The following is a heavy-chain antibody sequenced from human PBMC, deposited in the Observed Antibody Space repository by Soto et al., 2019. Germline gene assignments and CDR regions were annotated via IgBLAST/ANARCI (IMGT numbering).Heavy chain of an antibody. D-gene: IGHD2-15*01. V-gene: IGHV3-73*01. CDR1: GFTFSASA. CDR3: ARLDCSGGSCYPYYFEH. CDR2: IRSNGRT. J-gene: IGHJ4*02. Sequence: GGSLRLSCAASGFTFSASAMHWVRQASGKGLEWVGRIRSNGRTAYAASMQGRFTISGDDSKKTAYLQLNSLKTDDTAVYYCARLDCSGGSCYPYYFEHWGQGALVTVSS.